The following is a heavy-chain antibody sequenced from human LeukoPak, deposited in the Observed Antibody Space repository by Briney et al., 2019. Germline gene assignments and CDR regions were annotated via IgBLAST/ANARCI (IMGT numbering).Heavy chain of an antibody. CDR3: ARSGYSSGYMAYLDY. CDR2: INAGNDNT. V-gene: IGHV1-3*01. J-gene: IGHJ4*02. D-gene: IGHD5-18*01. Sequence: ASVKVSCKASGYTFTSYYMHWVRQAPGQSLEWMGWINAGNDNTKYSQEFQGRVTITKDTSATTAYMELSSLRSEDTAIYYCARSGYSSGYMAYLDYWGQGTLVTVSS. CDR1: GYTFTSYY.